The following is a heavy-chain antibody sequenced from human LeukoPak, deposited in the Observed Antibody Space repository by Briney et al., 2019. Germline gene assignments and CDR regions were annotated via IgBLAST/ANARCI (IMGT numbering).Heavy chain of an antibody. V-gene: IGHV3-7*01. Sequence: GGPLRLSCAASGFTFSSYWVSWVRQAPGKGLEWVANIRQDGSEKYYVDSVKGRFTISRDNAKNSLYLQMNSLRAEDTAVYYCARVSNYDFWSGGFDPWGQGTLVTVSS. D-gene: IGHD3-3*01. CDR2: IRQDGSEK. CDR1: GFTFSSYW. J-gene: IGHJ5*02. CDR3: ARVSNYDFWSGGFDP.